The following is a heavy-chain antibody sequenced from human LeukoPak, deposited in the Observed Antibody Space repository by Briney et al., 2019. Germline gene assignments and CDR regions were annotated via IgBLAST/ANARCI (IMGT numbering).Heavy chain of an antibody. V-gene: IGHV5-51*01. CDR3: ALTYSYGIYYFDY. D-gene: IGHD5-18*01. CDR2: IYPGDSDT. J-gene: IGHJ4*02. Sequence: GESLQISCKGSGYSFTTYWIGWVRQMPGKGLEWMGIIYPGDSDTRYSPSFQGQVTISADKSINTAYLQWSSLKASDTAMYYCALTYSYGIYYFDYWGQGTLVTVSS. CDR1: GYSFTTYW.